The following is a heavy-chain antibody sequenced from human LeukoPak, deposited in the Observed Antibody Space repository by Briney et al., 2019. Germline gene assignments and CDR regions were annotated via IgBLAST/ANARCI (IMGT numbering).Heavy chain of an antibody. V-gene: IGHV4-34*01. CDR3: AREVDTAMVIDY. D-gene: IGHD5-18*01. J-gene: IGHJ4*02. Sequence: SETLSLTCAVYGGSFSAFYWSWIRQPPGKGLEWIGEINESGSTNYNPSLKSRVTISIDKSNNQFSLKLSSVTAADTAVYYCAREVDTAMVIDYWGQGTLVTVSS. CDR1: GGSFSAFY. CDR2: INESGST.